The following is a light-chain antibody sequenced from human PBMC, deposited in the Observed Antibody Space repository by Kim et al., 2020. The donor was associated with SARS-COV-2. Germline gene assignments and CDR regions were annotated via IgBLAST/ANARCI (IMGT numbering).Light chain of an antibody. CDR1: QNVSFNY. CDR3: QQYGGSPRT. CDR2: GAS. Sequence: EIVLTQSPGTLSLSPGERATLSCRASQNVSFNYLAWYQQKPGQAPRLLIYGASIRATGIPDRFSGSGSGTDFTLTISRLEPEDFAVYHCQQYGGSPRTFGQGTKVDIK. V-gene: IGKV3-20*01. J-gene: IGKJ1*01.